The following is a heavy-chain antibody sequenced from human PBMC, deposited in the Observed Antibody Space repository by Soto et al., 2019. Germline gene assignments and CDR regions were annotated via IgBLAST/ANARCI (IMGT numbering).Heavy chain of an antibody. CDR1: GFSLSSRGMG. V-gene: IGHV2-5*02. J-gene: IGHJ4*02. D-gene: IGHD3-22*01. CDR3: AHFYDVSGYYYVFFDY. CDR2: FYWDDDK. Sequence: QITLKESGPALVKPTQTLTLTCTVSGFSLSSRGMGVGWIRQPPGKALEWLVLFYWDDDKRYNPALNNRLSVTKDTSKNQVFLTVADMDPVDTATYYFAHFYDVSGYYYVFFDYWGQGTLVTVSS.